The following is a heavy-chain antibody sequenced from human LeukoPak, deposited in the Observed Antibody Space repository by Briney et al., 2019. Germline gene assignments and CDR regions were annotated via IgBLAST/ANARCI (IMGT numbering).Heavy chain of an antibody. J-gene: IGHJ2*01. D-gene: IGHD1-1*01. CDR3: ARVGAVVGHWNWYFDL. V-gene: IGHV3-7*03. CDR1: GFTFSSYW. CDR2: IKQDESEK. Sequence: GVSLRLSCTTSGFTFSSYWMTWVRQAPGKGLEWVANIKQDESEKYYVDSVKGRFTVSRDNAKNSLYVQMSNLRVEDTAVYYCARVGAVVGHWNWYFDLWGRGTQVTVSS.